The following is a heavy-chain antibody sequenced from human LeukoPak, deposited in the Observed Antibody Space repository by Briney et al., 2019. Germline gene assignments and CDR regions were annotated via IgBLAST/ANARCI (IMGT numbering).Heavy chain of an antibody. CDR3: VGGRNNDRWFCY. J-gene: IGHJ4*02. CDR2: IYHSGST. V-gene: IGHV4-38-2*02. CDR1: GYSISSGYY. D-gene: IGHD1-1*01. Sequence: SETLSLTCTVSGYSISSGYYWGWIRQRPGKGLEWIGSIYHSGSTYYNPSLKSRVTISVDTSKNQFSLKLSSVTAADTAVYYCVGGRNNDRWFCYWGQGALVTVSP.